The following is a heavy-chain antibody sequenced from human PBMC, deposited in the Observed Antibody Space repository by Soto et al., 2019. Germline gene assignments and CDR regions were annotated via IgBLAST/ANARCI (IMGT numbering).Heavy chain of an antibody. CDR3: ARLAAADGILYFDY. CDR1: GGSISSRSCY. J-gene: IGHJ4*02. V-gene: IGHV4-39*01. CDR2: IYYSGST. Sequence: PSETLSLTCTVSGGSISSRSCYWGWIRQPPGKGLEWIGTIYYSGSTYYNPSLKSRVTISVDTSKNQFSLKLNSVTAADTAVYYCARLAAADGILYFDYCGQGTLVTVSS. D-gene: IGHD6-13*01.